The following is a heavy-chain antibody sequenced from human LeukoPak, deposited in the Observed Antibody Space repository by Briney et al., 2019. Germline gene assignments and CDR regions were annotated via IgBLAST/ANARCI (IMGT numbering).Heavy chain of an antibody. CDR1: GGSISSGSYY. V-gene: IGHV4-61*02. CDR3: ATVTHYYDSLDAFDI. Sequence: SQTLSLTCTVSGGSISSGSYYWSWIRQPAGKGLEWIGRIYTSGSTNYSPSLKSRVTMSVDTSKNQFSLRLNSVTAADTAVYYCATVTHYYDSLDAFDIWGQGTMVTVSS. J-gene: IGHJ3*02. D-gene: IGHD3-22*01. CDR2: IYTSGST.